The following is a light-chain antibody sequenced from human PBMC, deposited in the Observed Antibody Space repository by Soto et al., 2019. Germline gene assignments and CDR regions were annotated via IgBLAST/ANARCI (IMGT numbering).Light chain of an antibody. Sequence: EIVMTQSPATLSVSPGERATLSCRASQSVSSNLVWYQHRRGQAPRLLIYGASTRATGIPDRFSGSGSGTEFTLTISSLLSEDFAVYYCQQYDNWPRGFGQGTKVEIK. CDR1: QSVSSN. V-gene: IGKV3-15*01. CDR2: GAS. J-gene: IGKJ1*01. CDR3: QQYDNWPRG.